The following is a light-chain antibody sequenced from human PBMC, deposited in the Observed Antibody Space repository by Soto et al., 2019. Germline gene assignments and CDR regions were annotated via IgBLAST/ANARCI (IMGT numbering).Light chain of an antibody. Sequence: DIQMTQSPSSLSASVGDRVTITCRASQSITTYLNWYQQKPGKAPKLLIYGASSLQSGVPSRFSGSGSGTGFTLTISSLQPEDFATYYCQQSYSSPAWTFGQGTKVDI. J-gene: IGKJ1*01. CDR3: QQSYSSPAWT. CDR1: QSITTY. CDR2: GAS. V-gene: IGKV1-39*01.